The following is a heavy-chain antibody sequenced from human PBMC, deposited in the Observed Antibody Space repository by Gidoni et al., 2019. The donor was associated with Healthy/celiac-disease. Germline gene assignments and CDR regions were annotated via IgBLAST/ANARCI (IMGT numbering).Heavy chain of an antibody. D-gene: IGHD3-10*01. CDR3: ARVVFSPRSGFDY. CDR2: INHSGRT. CDR1: GGSFSGYF. J-gene: IGHJ4*02. V-gene: IGHV4-34*01. Sequence: GLLKPSETLSLTCAVYGGSFSGYFWSWIRQPPGKGLEWIGEINHSGRTNDNPSLKSRVTISVDTSKNQFSLKLSSVTAADTAVYYCARVVFSPRSGFDYWGQGTLVTVSS.